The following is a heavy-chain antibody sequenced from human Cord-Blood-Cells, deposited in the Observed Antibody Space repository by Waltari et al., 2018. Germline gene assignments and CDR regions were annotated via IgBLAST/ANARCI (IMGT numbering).Heavy chain of an antibody. J-gene: IGHJ4*02. CDR3: ARDGIAAAGFDY. Sequence: QVQVVESGGGVFQPGWSLRLSCAASGFTFSSYAMHWVRQAPGKGLGWVAVRSYDGSNKYYADSVKGRFTISRDNSKNTLYLQMNSLRAEDTAVYYCARDGIAAAGFDYWGQGTLVTVSS. CDR1: GFTFSSYA. V-gene: IGHV3-30*04. CDR2: RSYDGSNK. D-gene: IGHD6-13*01.